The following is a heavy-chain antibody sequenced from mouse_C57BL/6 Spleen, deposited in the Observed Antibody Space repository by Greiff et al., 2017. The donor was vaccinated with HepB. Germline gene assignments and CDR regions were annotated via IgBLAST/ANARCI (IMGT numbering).Heavy chain of an antibody. CDR3: TGGYDNYYAMDY. D-gene: IGHD2-2*01. V-gene: IGHV5-9-1*02. J-gene: IGHJ4*01. CDR2: ISSGGDYI. Sequence: EVKVEESGEGLVKPGGSLKLSCAASGFTFSSYAMSWVRQTPEKRLEWVAYISSGGDYIYYADTVKGRFTISRDNARNTLYLQMSSLKSEDTAMYYCTGGYDNYYAMDYWGQGTSVTVSS. CDR1: GFTFSSYA.